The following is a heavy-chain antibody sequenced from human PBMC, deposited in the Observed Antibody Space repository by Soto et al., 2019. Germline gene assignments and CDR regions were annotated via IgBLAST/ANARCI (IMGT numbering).Heavy chain of an antibody. Sequence: QVQLQQWGAGLLKPSETLSLTCAVYGGSFSGYYWSWIRQPPGKGLEWIGEINHSGSTNYNPSLKSRVTISVDTSKNQFSLKLSSVTAADTAVYYCAXPGSGWPKSRYYFDYWGQGTLVTVSS. CDR1: GGSFSGYY. CDR2: INHSGST. CDR3: AXPGSGWPKSRYYFDY. V-gene: IGHV4-34*01. D-gene: IGHD6-19*01. J-gene: IGHJ4*02.